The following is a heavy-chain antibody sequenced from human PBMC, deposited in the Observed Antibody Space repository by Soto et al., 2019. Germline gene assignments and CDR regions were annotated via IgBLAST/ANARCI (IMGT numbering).Heavy chain of an antibody. D-gene: IGHD2-2*01. CDR2: ISSSSSYI. V-gene: IGHV3-21*01. Sequence: EVQLVESGGGLVKPGGSLRLSCAASGFTFSSYSMNWVRQAPGKGLEWVSSISSSSSYIHYADSVKGRLTISRDNAKNSLYLEMNRLRAEDAAVYYCARESYCCITSCYFPSGWKLDDAFDIWGQGTMVTFSS. CDR3: ARESYCCITSCYFPSGWKLDDAFDI. J-gene: IGHJ3*02. CDR1: GFTFSSYS.